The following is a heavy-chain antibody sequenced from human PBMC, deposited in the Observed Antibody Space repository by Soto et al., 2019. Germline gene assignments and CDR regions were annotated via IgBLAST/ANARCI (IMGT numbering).Heavy chain of an antibody. CDR2: IYPGDSDT. CDR3: ARQVLDGYNPYYFDY. Sequence: ELHLVQPGAEGKRPGGSRKTSCKGPEYTFTSYWIAWWGQMPGKGLEGMGIIYPGDSDTRYSPSFQGQVTISADKSISTAYLQWSSLKASDTAMYYCARQVLDGYNPYYFDYWGQGTLVTVSS. V-gene: IGHV5-51*01. J-gene: IGHJ4*02. D-gene: IGHD5-12*01. CDR1: EYTFTSYW.